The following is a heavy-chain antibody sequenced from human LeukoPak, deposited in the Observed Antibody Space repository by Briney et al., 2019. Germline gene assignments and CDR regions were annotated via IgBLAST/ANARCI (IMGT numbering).Heavy chain of an antibody. D-gene: IGHD4-17*01. CDR1: GGSINSNY. V-gene: IGHV4-59*01. J-gene: IGHJ5*02. CDR2: IYDDGST. Sequence: SGTLSLTCTVSGGSINSNYWTWIRQPPGKGLEWIGYIYDDGSTNYNPSLKSRLTISVDTSKNQFSLKLTSVTAADTAVYYCARVFRGAVTSNWFDPWGQGTLVTVSS. CDR3: ARVFRGAVTSNWFDP.